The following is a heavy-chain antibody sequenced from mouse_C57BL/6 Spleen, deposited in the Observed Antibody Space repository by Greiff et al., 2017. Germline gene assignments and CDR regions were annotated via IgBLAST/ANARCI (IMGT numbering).Heavy chain of an antibody. V-gene: IGHV8-8*01. CDR3: ARMRAPNYYEDAMDY. CDR2: IWWVDDK. J-gene: IGHJ4*01. Sequence: QVTLKVSGPGILQPSQTLSLTCSFSGFSLSTFGMGVGWIRQPSGKGLEWLAHIWWVDDKYSNPALKSRLTISKDTSKNQVFLKIANVDTADTATYYCARMRAPNYYEDAMDYGGQGTSVTVSS. D-gene: IGHD2-4*01. CDR1: GFSLSTFGMG.